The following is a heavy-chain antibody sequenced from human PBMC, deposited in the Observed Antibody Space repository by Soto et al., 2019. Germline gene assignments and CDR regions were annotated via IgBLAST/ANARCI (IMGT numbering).Heavy chain of an antibody. CDR2: IWYDGSNK. CDR3: ARGGGSGSAVVGYYYYTLDV. CDR1: GFTFSTYG. Sequence: QVQLVESGGGVVQPGRSLRLSCTASGFTFSTYGMHWVRQAPGKGLEWVTVIWYDGSNKYDADSVKGRFTISRDNSKNTQYLQMNSLRADDTAVYYCARGGGSGSAVVGYYYYTLDVLGQGTTVTVSS. D-gene: IGHD2-15*01. V-gene: IGHV3-33*01. J-gene: IGHJ6*02.